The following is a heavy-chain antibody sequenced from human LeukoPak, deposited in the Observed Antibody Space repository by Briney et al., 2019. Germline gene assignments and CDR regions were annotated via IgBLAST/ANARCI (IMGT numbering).Heavy chain of an antibody. CDR1: GGTFSSYA. CDR3: ARDPLRGSYYYDSSGYLSYQH. CDR2: IIPIFGTA. D-gene: IGHD3-22*01. V-gene: IGHV1-69*05. J-gene: IGHJ1*01. Sequence: SVKVSCKASGGTFSSYAISWERQAPGQGLEWMGRIIPIFGTANYAQKFQGSVTITTDESTSTAYMELSSLRSEDTAVYYCARDPLRGSYYYDSSGYLSYQHWGQGTLVTVSS.